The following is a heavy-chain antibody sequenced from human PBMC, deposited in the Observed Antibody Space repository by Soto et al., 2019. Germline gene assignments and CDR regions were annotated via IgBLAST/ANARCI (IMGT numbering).Heavy chain of an antibody. V-gene: IGHV4-59*01. Sequence: PSETLSLTCTVSGGSISSYYWSWIRQPPGKGLEWIGYIYYSGSTNYNPSPKSRVTISVDTSKNQFSLKLSSVTAADTAVYYCAREGRNWFDPWGQGTLVTVSS. CDR2: IYYSGST. CDR1: GGSISSYY. CDR3: AREGRNWFDP. J-gene: IGHJ5*02.